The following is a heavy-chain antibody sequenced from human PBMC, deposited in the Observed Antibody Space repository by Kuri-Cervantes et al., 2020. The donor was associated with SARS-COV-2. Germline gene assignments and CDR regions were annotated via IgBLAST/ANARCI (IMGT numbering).Heavy chain of an antibody. Sequence: GESLKISCKASGYTFTSYGISWVRQAPGQGLEWMGWINPNSGGTNYAQKFQGRVTMTRDTSISTAYMELSRLRSDDTAVYYCARGLQVDYWGQGTLVTVSS. J-gene: IGHJ4*02. CDR3: ARGLQVDY. V-gene: IGHV1-2*02. CDR1: GYTFTSYG. CDR2: INPNSGGT. D-gene: IGHD4-11*01.